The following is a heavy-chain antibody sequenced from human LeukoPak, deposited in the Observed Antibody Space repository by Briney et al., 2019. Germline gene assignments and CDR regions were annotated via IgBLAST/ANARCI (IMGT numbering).Heavy chain of an antibody. D-gene: IGHD1/OR15-1a*01. CDR1: GFTFSSYA. Sequence: GGSLRLSCAASGFTFSSYAMSWVRQAPGKGLEWVSAISGSGGSTYYADSVKGRFTISRDNSKNTLYLQMNSLRAEDTAVYYCAKDSRRNTGLWDYYYYGMDVWGQGTTVTVSS. CDR2: ISGSGGST. CDR3: AKDSRRNTGLWDYYYYGMDV. V-gene: IGHV3-23*01. J-gene: IGHJ6*02.